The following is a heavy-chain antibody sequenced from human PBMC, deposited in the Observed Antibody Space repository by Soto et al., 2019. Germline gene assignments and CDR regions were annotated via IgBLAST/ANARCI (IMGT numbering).Heavy chain of an antibody. Sequence: EVQLVEPGGGLIQPGGSLRLSCAAPGFSVRSNYMIWIRQAPGKGLEWVSILYSGGNTDYADSAMGRFTISRDNSNNSLHLQMNSLRGEDTAMYSCAIARGESQWVVNCFDGCGLRTLVTVSS. V-gene: IGHV3-53*01. CDR3: AIARGESQWVVNCFDG. D-gene: IGHD6-19*01. J-gene: IGHJ4*02. CDR1: GFSVRSNY. CDR2: LYSGGNT.